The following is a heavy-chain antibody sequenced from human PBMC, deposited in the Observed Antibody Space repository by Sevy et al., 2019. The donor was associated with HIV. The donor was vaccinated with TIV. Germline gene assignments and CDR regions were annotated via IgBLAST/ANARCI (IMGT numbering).Heavy chain of an antibody. CDR1: GFIFTDFY. CDR3: ARRGPSTVHDAFDI. D-gene: IGHD4-17*01. V-gene: IGHV3-21*01. CDR2: ISGLSNYK. J-gene: IGHJ3*02. Sequence: GGSLRLSCAASGFIFTDFYLNWVRQAPGKGLESVSSISGLSNYKFYADSMKGRFTISRDNAENSIYLQMNSLSAEDTAVYFCARRGPSTVHDAFDIWGQGSMVTVSS.